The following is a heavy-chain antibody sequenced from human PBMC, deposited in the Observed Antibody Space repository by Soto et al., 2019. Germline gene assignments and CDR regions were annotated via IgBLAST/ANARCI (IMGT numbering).Heavy chain of an antibody. J-gene: IGHJ6*02. V-gene: IGHV1-69*01. CDR1: GGTFSSYA. CDR3: ARGGSSTTPTNYYYYGMDV. CDR2: IIPIFGTA. D-gene: IGHD2-2*01. Sequence: QVQLVQSGAEVKKPGSSVKVSCKTSGGTFSSYAISWVRQAPGQGLEWMGEIIPIFGTANYAQKFQGRVTITADESTSTAYMELSSLRSEDTAVYYCARGGSSTTPTNYYYYGMDVWGQGTTVTVSS.